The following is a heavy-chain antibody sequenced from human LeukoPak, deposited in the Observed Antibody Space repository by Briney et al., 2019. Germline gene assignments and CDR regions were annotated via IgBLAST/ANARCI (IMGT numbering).Heavy chain of an antibody. CDR3: XXMPEYGDGAYYFDL. CDR2: IQQDGSEK. CDR1: GFTFSRYW. J-gene: IGHJ2*01. D-gene: IGHD4-17*01. V-gene: IGHV3-7*03. Sequence: PGGSLRLSCAASGFTFSRYWMSWVRQAPGKGLEWVANIQQDGSEKYYVDSVKGRFTISRDNAKNSLYLQMNSLRVDETAIYYXXXMPEYGDGAYYFDLWGRGTLVTVSS.